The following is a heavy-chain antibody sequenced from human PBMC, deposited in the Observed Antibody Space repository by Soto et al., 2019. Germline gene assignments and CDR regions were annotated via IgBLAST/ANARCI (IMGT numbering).Heavy chain of an antibody. CDR2: IWYDGSNK. J-gene: IGHJ4*02. CDR1: GFTFSNYG. Sequence: VQLLESGGGLVQPGGSLRLSCAASGFTFSNYGMHWVRQAPGKGLDWVGVIWYDGSNKDYAESVKGRFTISRDNSKNMLYLQMNSLRADDTAVYYCASSINWGQGTLVTVSS. CDR3: ASSIN. V-gene: IGHV3-33*08.